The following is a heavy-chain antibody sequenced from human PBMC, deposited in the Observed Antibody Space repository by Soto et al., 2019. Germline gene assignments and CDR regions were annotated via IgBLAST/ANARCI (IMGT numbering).Heavy chain of an antibody. CDR1: GFTFSSYA. CDR2: ISGSGDHT. Sequence: GGSLRLSCAASGFTFSSYAMSWVRQAPGKGLEWVSTISGSGDHTYYADSVKGRFTVSTDKSKNTLYLQMNSLTAEDTALYYCAKDRGYSSAWRFDYWGQGTLVTVSS. D-gene: IGHD6-19*01. CDR3: AKDRGYSSAWRFDY. J-gene: IGHJ4*02. V-gene: IGHV3-23*01.